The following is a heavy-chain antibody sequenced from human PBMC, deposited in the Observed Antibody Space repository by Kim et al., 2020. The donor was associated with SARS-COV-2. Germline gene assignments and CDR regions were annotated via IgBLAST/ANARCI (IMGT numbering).Heavy chain of an antibody. Sequence: NYNPSLKSRVTMSVDTSKNQFSLRLTSATAADTAIYYCAKVIGSGTSWYDYWGQGALVTVYS. CDR3: AKVIGSGTSWYDY. V-gene: IGHV4-4*07. D-gene: IGHD6-25*01. J-gene: IGHJ4*02.